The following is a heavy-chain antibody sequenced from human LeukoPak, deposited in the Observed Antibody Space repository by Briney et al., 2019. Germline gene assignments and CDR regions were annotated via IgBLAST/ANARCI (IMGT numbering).Heavy chain of an antibody. CDR1: GFTFSTYG. CDR3: AKDLCSTVVTPLCWYFDL. D-gene: IGHD4-23*01. J-gene: IGHJ2*01. CDR2: IWNDGSNK. Sequence: PGRSLRLSCAASGFTFSTYGMHWVRQAPGKGLEWVAVIWNDGSNKYYADSVKGRFTISRDNSKNTLYLQMNSLRAEDTAVYYCAKDLCSTVVTPLCWYFDLWGRGTLVTVSS. V-gene: IGHV3-33*06.